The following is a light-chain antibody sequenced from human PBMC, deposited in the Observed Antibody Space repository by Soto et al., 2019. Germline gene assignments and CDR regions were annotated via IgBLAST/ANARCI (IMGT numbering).Light chain of an antibody. V-gene: IGKV3-20*01. Sequence: EIVLKQSPATLSLSPWARATLSCRASQSVSSSYLAWYQQKPGQAPRLLIYGASSRATGIPDRFSGSGSGTDFTLTINRLEPEDFAVYYCKQYGSSITVGNGTRLVIK. CDR3: KQYGSSIT. J-gene: IGKJ5*01. CDR2: GAS. CDR1: QSVSSSY.